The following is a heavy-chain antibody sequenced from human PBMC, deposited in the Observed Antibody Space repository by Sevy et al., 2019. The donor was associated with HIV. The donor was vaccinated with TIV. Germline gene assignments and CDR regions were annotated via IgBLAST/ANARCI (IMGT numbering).Heavy chain of an antibody. V-gene: IGHV3-30*18. J-gene: IGHJ3*02. D-gene: IGHD3-3*01. CDR3: AKPGYYDFWCGYSNAFDI. CDR1: GFTFSSYG. CDR2: ISYDGSNK. Sequence: GGSLRLSCAASGFTFSSYGMHWVRQAPGKGLEWVAVISYDGSNKYYADSVKGRFTISRDNSKNTLYLQMNSLRAEDTAVYYCAKPGYYDFWCGYSNAFDIWGQGTMVTVSS.